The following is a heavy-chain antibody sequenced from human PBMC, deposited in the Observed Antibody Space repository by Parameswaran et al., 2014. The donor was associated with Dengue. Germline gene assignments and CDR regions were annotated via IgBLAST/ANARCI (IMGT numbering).Heavy chain of an antibody. CDR2: IYYSGST. D-gene: IGHD3-3*01. J-gene: IGHJ6*02. V-gene: IGHV4-59*01. CDR3: ARDRVTIFGVEGYYGMDV. Sequence: WIRQPPGKGLEWIGYIYYSGSTNYNPSLKSRVTISVDTSKNQFSLKLSSVTAADTAVYYCARDRVTIFGVEGYYGMDVWGQGTTVTVSS.